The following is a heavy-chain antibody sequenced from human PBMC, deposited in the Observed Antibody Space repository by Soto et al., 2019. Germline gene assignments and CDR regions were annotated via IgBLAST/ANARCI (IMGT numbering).Heavy chain of an antibody. CDR2: IIPIFGTA. D-gene: IGHD3-22*01. CDR3: ARDYYYDSSGYYWFDP. CDR1: GGTFSSYA. Sequence: SVKVSCKASGGTFSSYAISWVRQAPGQGLEWMGGIIPIFGTANYAQKFQGRVTITADESTSTAYMELSSLRSEDTAVYYCARDYYYDSSGYYWFDPWGQGTLVTVSS. V-gene: IGHV1-69*13. J-gene: IGHJ5*02.